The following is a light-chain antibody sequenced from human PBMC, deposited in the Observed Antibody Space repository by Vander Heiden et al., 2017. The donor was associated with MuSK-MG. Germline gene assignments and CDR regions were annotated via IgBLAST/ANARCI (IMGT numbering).Light chain of an antibody. CDR2: GDT. V-gene: IGLV1-40*01. CDR3: QSYDSGLSDWV. CDR1: GSNLGAFYD. Sequence: QSVLTQPPSVSGAPGQRVSISCTGSGSNLGAFYDVHWYQLLPGTAPKLLIYGDTRRPSGVPDRFSGSKSGTSAFLAISGLQPDDEGDYFCQSYDSGLSDWVFGGGTKVTVL. J-gene: IGLJ3*02.